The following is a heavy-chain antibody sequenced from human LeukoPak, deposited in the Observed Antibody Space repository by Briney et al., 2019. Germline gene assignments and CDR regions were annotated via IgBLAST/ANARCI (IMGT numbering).Heavy chain of an antibody. Sequence: PSETLSLTCTVSGGSISSSSYYWGWIRQPPGKGLEWIGSIYYSGSTYYNPSLKSRVTMSVDTSKNQFSLKLSSVTAADTAVYYCARGIITMVRGAVCYYFDYWGQGTLVTVSS. CDR2: IYYSGST. D-gene: IGHD3-10*01. J-gene: IGHJ4*02. V-gene: IGHV4-39*07. CDR3: ARGIITMVRGAVCYYFDY. CDR1: GGSISSSSYY.